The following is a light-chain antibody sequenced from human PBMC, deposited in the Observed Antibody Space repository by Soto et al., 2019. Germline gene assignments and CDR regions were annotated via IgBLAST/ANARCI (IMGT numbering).Light chain of an antibody. CDR2: AAS. V-gene: IGKV3-15*01. CDR1: QSVTSN. J-gene: IGKJ4*01. Sequence: EIVMTQSPATLSVSPGERVTLSCRASQSVTSNLAWYQHTPGQSPRLLISAASSGATGLPSRFSGSGSGTDFTLTISSLQSEDAAVYYCQQYHHWPATFGGGTKVEIK. CDR3: QQYHHWPAT.